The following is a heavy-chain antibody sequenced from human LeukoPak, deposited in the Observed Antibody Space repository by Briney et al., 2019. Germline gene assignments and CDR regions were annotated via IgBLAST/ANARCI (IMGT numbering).Heavy chain of an antibody. V-gene: IGHV3-21*01. Sequence: GGPLRLSCVASGLTFSDYSINWVRRAPGKGLEWVSSINPTSTSICYADAVRGRFTISRDNAKSSLYLQMDSLRAEDTAVYYCVRLRRNSDRSYYYDSWGQGILVTVSS. D-gene: IGHD3-10*01. J-gene: IGHJ5*01. CDR2: INPTSTSI. CDR1: GLTFSDYS. CDR3: VRLRRNSDRSYYYDS.